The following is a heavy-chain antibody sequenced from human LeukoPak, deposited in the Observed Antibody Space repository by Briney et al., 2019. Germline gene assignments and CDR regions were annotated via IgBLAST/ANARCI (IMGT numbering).Heavy chain of an antibody. CDR2: IIPIFGTA. CDR3: ARGYCSSTSCYQNWFDP. J-gene: IGHJ5*02. V-gene: IGHV1-69*13. Sequence: SVKVSCKASGGTFSSYAISWVRQAPGQGLEWMGGIIPIFGTANYAQKFQGRVTITADESTSAAYMELSSLRSEDTAVYYCARGYCSSTSCYQNWFDPWGQGTLVTVSS. D-gene: IGHD2-2*01. CDR1: GGTFSSYA.